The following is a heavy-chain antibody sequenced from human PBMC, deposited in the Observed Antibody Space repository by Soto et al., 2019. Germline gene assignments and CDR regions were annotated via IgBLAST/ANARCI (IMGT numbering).Heavy chain of an antibody. CDR1: GYTFTSYD. Sequence: QVQLVQSGAEVRKPGASVKVSCEASGYTFTSYDIYWVRQATGQGLEWVGWLNPNTGNSGYAEKFQGSITVTSDTSINAVNMELSSLRSEDTAVYYCARRAETNGWNGFGADKYYFDFWGQGTLVTVSS. CDR2: LNPNTGNS. CDR3: ARRAETNGWNGFGADKYYFDF. V-gene: IGHV1-8*01. D-gene: IGHD1-1*01. J-gene: IGHJ4*02.